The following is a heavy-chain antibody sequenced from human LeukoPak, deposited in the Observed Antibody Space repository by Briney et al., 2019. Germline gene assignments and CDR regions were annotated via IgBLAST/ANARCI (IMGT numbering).Heavy chain of an antibody. V-gene: IGHV4-34*01. D-gene: IGHD3-10*01. CDR3: ARGPRITMVRGVISGYYFDY. CDR2: INHSGST. J-gene: IGHJ4*02. CDR1: GGSFSGYY. Sequence: SETLSLTCAVYGGSFSGYYWSWIRQPPGKGLEWNGEINHSGSTNYNPSLKSRVTISVDTSKNQFSLKLSSVTAADTAVYYCARGPRITMVRGVISGYYFDYWGQGTLVTVSS.